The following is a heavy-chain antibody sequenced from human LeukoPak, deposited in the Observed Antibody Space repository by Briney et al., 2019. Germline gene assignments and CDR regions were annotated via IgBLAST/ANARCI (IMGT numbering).Heavy chain of an antibody. D-gene: IGHD1-26*01. J-gene: IGHJ3*02. CDR3: ARDLGARAFDI. V-gene: IGHV3-66*01. Sequence: PGGSLRLSCAASGFTVSSNYMSWVRQVPGKGLEWVSIIYSGGDTYYADSVKGRFTISRDNSKNTLYLQMNSLRAEDTAVYYCARDLGARAFDIWGQGTMVTVSS. CDR2: IYSGGDT. CDR1: GFTVSSNY.